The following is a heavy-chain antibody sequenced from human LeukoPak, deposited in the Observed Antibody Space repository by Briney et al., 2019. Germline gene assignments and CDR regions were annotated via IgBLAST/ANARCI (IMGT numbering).Heavy chain of an antibody. CDR3: ARLISSTVRWFDP. V-gene: IGHV4-38-2*01. CDR1: GYSISSGYY. Sequence: PSETLSLTCAVSGYSISSGYYWGWIRQPPGKGLEWIGSIYHSGSTYYNPSLKSRVTISVDTSKSQFSLKLSSVTAADTAVYYCARLISSTVRWFDPWGQGTLVTVSS. J-gene: IGHJ5*02. CDR2: IYHSGST. D-gene: IGHD4-11*01.